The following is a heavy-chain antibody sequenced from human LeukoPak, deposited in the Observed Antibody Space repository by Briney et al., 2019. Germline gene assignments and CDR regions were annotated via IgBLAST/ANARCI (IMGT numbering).Heavy chain of an antibody. J-gene: IGHJ6*02. CDR3: ARVGYSSGYSIMGYYYYYGMDV. Sequence: GGSLRLSCAASGFTFSSYWMSWFRQAPGKGLEWVANIKQDESEKYYVDSVKGRFTISRDNAKNSLYLQMNSLRAEDTAVYYCARVGYSSGYSIMGYYYYYGMDVWGQGTTVTVSS. V-gene: IGHV3-7*01. D-gene: IGHD3-22*01. CDR2: IKQDESEK. CDR1: GFTFSSYW.